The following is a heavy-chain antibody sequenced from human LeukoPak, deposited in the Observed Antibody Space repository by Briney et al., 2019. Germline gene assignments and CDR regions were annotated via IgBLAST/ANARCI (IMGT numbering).Heavy chain of an antibody. CDR2: ISWNSGSI. Sequence: GRSLRLSCAASGFTFDDYAMHWVRQAPGKGLEGVSGISWNSGSIGYADSVKGRFTISRDNAKNSLYLQMNSLRAEDTALYYCAKDISYYDSSGYSSYGMDVWGQGTTVTVSS. CDR3: AKDISYYDSSGYSSYGMDV. D-gene: IGHD3-22*01. CDR1: GFTFDDYA. J-gene: IGHJ6*02. V-gene: IGHV3-9*01.